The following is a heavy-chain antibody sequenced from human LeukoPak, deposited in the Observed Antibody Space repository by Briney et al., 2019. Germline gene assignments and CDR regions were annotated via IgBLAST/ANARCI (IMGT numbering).Heavy chain of an antibody. CDR2: INPSGGST. CDR1: GYTFTSDY. J-gene: IGHJ5*02. D-gene: IGHD2-2*01. V-gene: IGHV1-46*01. Sequence: ASVKVSCKASGYTFTSDYVHWVRQAPGQGLEWMGIINPSGGSTNYAQRFQGRVTMTRDTSTSTVYMELSSLRSEDTAVYYCAREIPYCSSTSCPFGSWGQGTLVTVSS. CDR3: AREIPYCSSTSCPFGS.